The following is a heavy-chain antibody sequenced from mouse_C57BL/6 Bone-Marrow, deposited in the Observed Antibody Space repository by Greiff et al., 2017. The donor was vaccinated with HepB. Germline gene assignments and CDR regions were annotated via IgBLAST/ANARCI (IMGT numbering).Heavy chain of an antibody. CDR1: GYTFTSYG. J-gene: IGHJ2*01. CDR2: IYPRSGNT. CDR3: AREPYYYGNYIDK. Sequence: QVQLQQSGAELARPGASVKLSCKASGYTFTSYGISWVKQSTGQGLEWIGAIYPRSGNTYYNEKFKGKATLTADKSSSTAYMELRSLTSEDSAVYYCAREPYYYGNYIDKWGQGTTHTVSA. D-gene: IGHD1-1*01. V-gene: IGHV1-81*01.